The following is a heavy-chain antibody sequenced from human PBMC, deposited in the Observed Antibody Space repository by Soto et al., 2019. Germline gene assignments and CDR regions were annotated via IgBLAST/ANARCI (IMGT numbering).Heavy chain of an antibody. CDR3: ARDGLLFSGPYRPSRFDY. CDR2: IKHDTSEA. Sequence: DVQLVESGGGLVQPGRSLRLSCAASGFKFSDYWMSWVRQAPGKGLEWVGNIKHDTSEAHYADSVKGRFTITRDNIKNFLFLQMNVLRSDDTASYYCARDGLLFSGPYRPSRFDYWCLGTLVTVSS. CDR1: GFKFSDYW. D-gene: IGHD3-16*02. J-gene: IGHJ4*02. V-gene: IGHV3-7*03.